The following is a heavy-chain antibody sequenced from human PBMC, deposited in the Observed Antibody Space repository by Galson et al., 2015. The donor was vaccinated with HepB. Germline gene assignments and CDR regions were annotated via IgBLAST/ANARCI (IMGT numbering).Heavy chain of an antibody. Sequence: SLRLSCAASGFTVSSNYMSWVRQAPGKGLEWVSVIYSGGSTYYADSVKGRFTISRDNSKNTLYLQMNSLRAEDTAVYYCARTGGGSSNWFDPWGQGTLVTVSS. CDR2: IYSGGST. D-gene: IGHD2-15*01. CDR1: GFTVSSNY. CDR3: ARTGGGSSNWFDP. V-gene: IGHV3-53*01. J-gene: IGHJ5*02.